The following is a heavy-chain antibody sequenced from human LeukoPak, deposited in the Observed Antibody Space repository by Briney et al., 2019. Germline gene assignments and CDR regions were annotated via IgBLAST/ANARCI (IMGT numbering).Heavy chain of an antibody. D-gene: IGHD2-2*01. Sequence: ASVKVSCKASGYTCTSYCISWVRQAPRQGLEWMGWISSYNGNTNYAQKLQGRVTMTTDTSTSTAYMELRSLRSDDTAVYYCAVGGVVPAAENYYYGMDVWGQGTTVTVSS. V-gene: IGHV1-18*01. CDR2: ISSYNGNT. CDR3: AVGGVVPAAENYYYGMDV. CDR1: GYTCTSYC. J-gene: IGHJ6*02.